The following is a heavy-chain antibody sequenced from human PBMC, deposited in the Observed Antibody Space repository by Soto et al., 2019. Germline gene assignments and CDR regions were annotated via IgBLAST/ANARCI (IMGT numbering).Heavy chain of an antibody. CDR1: GGSISSGGYS. CDR3: ARHRYSYGVYYFDY. D-gene: IGHD5-18*01. V-gene: IGHV4-61*08. J-gene: IGHJ4*02. CDR2: IYYSGST. Sequence: SETLSLTCTVSGGSISSGGYSWSWIRQPPGKGLEWIGYIYYSGSTNYNPSLTSRVTISVDTSKNQFSLKLSSVTAADTAVYYCARHRYSYGVYYFDYWGQGTLVTVSS.